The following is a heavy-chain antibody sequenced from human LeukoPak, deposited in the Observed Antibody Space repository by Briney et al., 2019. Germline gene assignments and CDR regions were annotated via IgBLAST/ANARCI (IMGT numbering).Heavy chain of an antibody. V-gene: IGHV3-30*02. CDR1: GFTFSSYG. CDR2: IRYDGSNK. Sequence: PGGSLRFSCAASGFTFSSYGMHWVRQAPGKGLEWVAFIRYDGSNKYYADSVKGRFTISRDNSKNTLYLQMNSLRAEDTAVYYCAKDALVSGSYLEYFQHWGQGTLVTVSS. D-gene: IGHD1-26*01. J-gene: IGHJ1*01. CDR3: AKDALVSGSYLEYFQH.